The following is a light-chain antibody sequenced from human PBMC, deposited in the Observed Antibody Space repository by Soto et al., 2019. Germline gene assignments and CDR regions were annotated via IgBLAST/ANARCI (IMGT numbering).Light chain of an antibody. V-gene: IGLV2-23*01. CDR2: EGT. J-gene: IGLJ2*01. Sequence: QSVLTQPASVSGSPGQSITIPCTGTSSDVGGYNLVSWFQQHPGKAPKLLIYEGTKRPSGVSNRFAGSKSGNTASLTISGLQAEDVADYYCCSYAAGSTPVLFGGGTKLTVL. CDR3: CSYAAGSTPVL. CDR1: SSDVGGYNL.